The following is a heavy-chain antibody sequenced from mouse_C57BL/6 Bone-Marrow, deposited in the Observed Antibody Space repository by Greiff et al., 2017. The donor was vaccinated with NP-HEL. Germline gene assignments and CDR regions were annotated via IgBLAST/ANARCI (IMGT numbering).Heavy chain of an antibody. CDR3: ARRGTVVDWYFDV. CDR1: GFTFSDYY. CDR2: ISNGGGST. J-gene: IGHJ1*03. D-gene: IGHD1-1*01. Sequence: EVKLMESGGGLVQPGGSLKLSCAASGFTFSDYYMYWVRQTPEKRLEWVAYISNGGGSTYYPDTVKGRFTISRDNAKNTLYLQMSRLKSEDTAMYYCARRGTVVDWYFDVWGTGTTVTVSS. V-gene: IGHV5-12*01.